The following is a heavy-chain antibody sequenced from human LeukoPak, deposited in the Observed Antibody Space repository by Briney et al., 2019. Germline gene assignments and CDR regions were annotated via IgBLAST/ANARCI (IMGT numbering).Heavy chain of an antibody. V-gene: IGHV3-43D*04. CDR1: GFTFDDYA. D-gene: IGHD3-10*01. CDR2: ISWDGGST. CDR3: AKADYYGSGSYYNVDYYYSMDV. Sequence: PGGSLRLSCAASGFTFDDYAMHWVRQAPGKGLEWVSLISWDGGSTYYADSVKGRFTISRDNSKNSLYLQMNSLRAEDTALYYCAKADYYGSGSYYNVDYYYSMDVWGKGTTVTVSS. J-gene: IGHJ6*04.